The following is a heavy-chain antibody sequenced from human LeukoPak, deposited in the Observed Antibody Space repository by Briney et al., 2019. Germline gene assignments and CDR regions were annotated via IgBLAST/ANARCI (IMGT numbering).Heavy chain of an antibody. CDR2: IWYDGSNK. Sequence: GGSLRLSCAASGVTFSSYGMHWVRQAPGKGLEWVAVIWYDGSNKYYADSVKGRFTISRDNSKNTLNLQMNSLRAEDTAVYYCTRLSRYGNRWYYVDYWGQGTLVTVSS. CDR1: GVTFSSYG. V-gene: IGHV3-33*01. D-gene: IGHD6-13*01. CDR3: TRLSRYGNRWYYVDY. J-gene: IGHJ4*02.